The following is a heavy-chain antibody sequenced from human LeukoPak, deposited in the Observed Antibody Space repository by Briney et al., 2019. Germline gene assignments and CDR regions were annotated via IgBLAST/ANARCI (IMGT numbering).Heavy chain of an antibody. CDR3: AKVWVRYTPLGYFQH. V-gene: IGHV3-30*18. J-gene: IGHJ1*01. CDR2: ISYDGSNK. CDR1: GFTSSSYG. D-gene: IGHD5-18*01. Sequence: PGGSLRLSCAASGFTSSSYGMHWVRQAPGKGLEWVAVISYDGSNKYYADSVKGRFTISRDNSKNTLYLQMNSLRAEDTAVYYCAKVWVRYTPLGYFQHWGQGTLVTVSS.